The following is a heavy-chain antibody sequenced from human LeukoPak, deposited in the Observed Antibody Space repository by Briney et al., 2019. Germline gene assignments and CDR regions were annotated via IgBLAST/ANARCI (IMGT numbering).Heavy chain of an antibody. CDR1: GFTFSSYG. CDR2: ISGSGGST. D-gene: IGHD2-15*01. CDR3: AKLGTNCSGGSCYSGYYYMDV. V-gene: IGHV3-23*01. J-gene: IGHJ6*03. Sequence: GGSLRLSCAASGFTFSSYGMSWVRQAPGKGLEWVSAISGSGGSTYYADSVKGRFTISRDNSKNTLYLQMNSLRDEDTAVYYCAKLGTNCSGGSCYSGYYYMDVWGKGTTVTISS.